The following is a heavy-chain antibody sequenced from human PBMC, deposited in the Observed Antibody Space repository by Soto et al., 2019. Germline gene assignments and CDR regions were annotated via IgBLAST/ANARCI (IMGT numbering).Heavy chain of an antibody. CDR3: ARLGPYDILTGFDY. D-gene: IGHD3-9*01. Sequence: SETLSLTCAVYGGSFSGYYWTWIRQPPGTGLEWIGEINHSGSTNYNPSLKSRVTISVDTSKNQFSLKLTSVTATDTAVYYCARLGPYDILTGFDYWGQGTLVTVS. CDR2: INHSGST. CDR1: GGSFSGYY. V-gene: IGHV4-34*01. J-gene: IGHJ4*02.